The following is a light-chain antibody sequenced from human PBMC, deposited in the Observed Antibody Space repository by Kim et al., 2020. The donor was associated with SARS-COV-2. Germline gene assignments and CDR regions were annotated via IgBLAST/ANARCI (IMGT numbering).Light chain of an antibody. CDR1: QSISSW. Sequence: DIQMTQSPSTLSASVGDRVTITCRASQSISSWLAWYQQKPGKAPKLLIYKASSLESGVPSRFSGSGSGTEFTLTISSLQPDDFATYYCQQYNSFTFGQGTELEI. CDR3: QQYNSFT. J-gene: IGKJ2*01. V-gene: IGKV1-5*03. CDR2: KAS.